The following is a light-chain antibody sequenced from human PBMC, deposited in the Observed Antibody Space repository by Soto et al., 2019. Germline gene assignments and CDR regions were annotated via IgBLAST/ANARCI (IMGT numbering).Light chain of an antibody. Sequence: EIVLTQSPATLSLSPGERATLSCRASQSVSSYLAWYQQKPGQAPRLLIYDASNRATGIPARFSGGGSGTDFTLTISSLEPKDFAVYYCQQRFNWPRFTFGQGTKLEIK. CDR2: DAS. CDR3: QQRFNWPRFT. J-gene: IGKJ2*01. V-gene: IGKV3-11*01. CDR1: QSVSSY.